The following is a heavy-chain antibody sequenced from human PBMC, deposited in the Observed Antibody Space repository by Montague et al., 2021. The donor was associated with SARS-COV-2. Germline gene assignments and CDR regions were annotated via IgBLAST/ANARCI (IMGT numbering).Heavy chain of an antibody. Sequence: CAISGDSVFPNSAAWSWFRQSPSRGLEWLGWTYHRSKWYLDYAVAVKGRITINADTSRNQFSLQLNSVTPGDTAVYYCARAPYSSGFYGMTSGPRDHGHRLV. CDR1: GDSVFPNSAA. CDR2: TYHRSKWYL. V-gene: IGHV6-1*01. J-gene: IGHJ6*02. D-gene: IGHD3-22*01. CDR3: ARAPYSSGFYGMTS.